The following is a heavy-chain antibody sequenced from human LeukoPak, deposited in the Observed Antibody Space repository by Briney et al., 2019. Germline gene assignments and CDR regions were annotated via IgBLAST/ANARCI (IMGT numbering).Heavy chain of an antibody. Sequence: GGSLRLSCAASGFTFSNYWMTWVRQAPGKGLEWVANIKEDGSEKYYVDSVKGRFTISRDNSKKSVYLQMNSLRVEDTAVYYCARGWGYSSSWFDYWGQGTLVTVSS. CDR3: ARGWGYSSSWFDY. V-gene: IGHV3-7*04. J-gene: IGHJ4*02. CDR2: IKEDGSEK. CDR1: GFTFSNYW. D-gene: IGHD6-13*01.